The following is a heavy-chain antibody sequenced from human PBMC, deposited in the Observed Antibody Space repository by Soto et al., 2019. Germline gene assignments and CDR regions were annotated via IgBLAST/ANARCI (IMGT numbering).Heavy chain of an antibody. CDR3: ASFYYGDAFDI. V-gene: IGHV4-59*01. D-gene: IGHD1-26*01. J-gene: IGHJ3*02. CDR1: GGSISSYY. CDR2: IYYSGST. Sequence: PSETLSLTCTVSGGSISSYYWSWIRQPPGKGLEWIGYIYYSGSTNYNPSLKSRVTISVDTSKNQFSLKLSSVTAADTAVYYCASFYYGDAFDIWGQGTMVTVSS.